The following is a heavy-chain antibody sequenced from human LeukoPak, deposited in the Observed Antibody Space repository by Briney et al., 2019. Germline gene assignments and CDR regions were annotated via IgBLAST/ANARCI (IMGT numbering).Heavy chain of an antibody. V-gene: IGHV3-30*02. CDR2: IQYDGSYK. J-gene: IGHJ4*02. CDR1: EFTFSSYG. CDR3: AKDHVGAHRYYFDY. D-gene: IGHD1-26*01. Sequence: PGGSLRLSCAASEFTFSSYGMHWVRQAPGKGLEWVAFIQYDGSYKDYGDSVKGRFTISRDNSKNTLYLQMNSLRAEDTAVYYCAKDHVGAHRYYFDYWGQGTLVTVSS.